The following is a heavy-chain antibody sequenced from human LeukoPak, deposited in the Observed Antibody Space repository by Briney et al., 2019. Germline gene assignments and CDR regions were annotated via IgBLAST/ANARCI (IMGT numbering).Heavy chain of an antibody. CDR3: AKDVEFGTGHNWFDP. CDR1: GFTFSSYG. J-gene: IGHJ5*02. D-gene: IGHD3-10*01. V-gene: IGHV3-30*02. CDR2: IRYDGSNK. Sequence: GGSLRLSCAASGFTFSSYGMHWVRQAPGKGLEWVAFIRYDGSNKYYADSVKGRFTISRDNSKNTLYLQMNSLRAEDTAVYYCAKDVEFGTGHNWFDPWGQGTLVTVSS.